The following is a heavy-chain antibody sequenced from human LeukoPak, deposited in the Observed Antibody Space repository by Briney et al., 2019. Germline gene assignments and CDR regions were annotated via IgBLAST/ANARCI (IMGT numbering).Heavy chain of an antibody. J-gene: IGHJ4*02. CDR2: IRYDESNK. D-gene: IGHD1-14*01. V-gene: IGHV3-30*02. CDR1: GFTISRYG. CDR3: AKEMNRLDY. Sequence: GGSLSLSWAASGFTISRYGMHWVRQAPGKGLAWVAFIRYDESNKYYADSVKVPFTISRDNSKNPLYLQMNSLRAEDTAVYYCAKEMNRLDYWGQGTLVTVSS.